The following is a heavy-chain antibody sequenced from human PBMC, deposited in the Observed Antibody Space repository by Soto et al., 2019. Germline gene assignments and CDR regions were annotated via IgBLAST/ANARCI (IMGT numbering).Heavy chain of an antibody. V-gene: IGHV4-31*03. CDR3: ARDWLGYCSSTSCFDYGMDV. Sequence: QVQLQESGPGLVKPSQTLSLTCTVSGGSISSGGYYWSWIRQHPGKGLEWIGYIYYSGSTYYNPSLKSRVTIPVDTSKNQFSLKLSSVTAADTAVYYCARDWLGYCSSTSCFDYGMDVWGQGTTVTVSS. CDR1: GGSISSGGYY. D-gene: IGHD2-2*01. CDR2: IYYSGST. J-gene: IGHJ6*02.